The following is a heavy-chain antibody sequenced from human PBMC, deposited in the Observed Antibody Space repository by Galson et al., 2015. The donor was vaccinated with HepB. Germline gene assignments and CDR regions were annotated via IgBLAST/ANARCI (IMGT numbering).Heavy chain of an antibody. J-gene: IGHJ3*02. V-gene: IGHV5-51*03. CDR1: GYSFTAYW. Sequence: QSGAEVKKPGESLKISCKASGYSFTAYWIAWVRQMPGKGLEWMGMIYPNDADKRYSPSFEGQVTMSVDRSTTTAYLQWSSLKASDTAISFCARRYFIRDSFDMWGQGTRVTVSS. D-gene: IGHD2-21*01. CDR3: ARRYFIRDSFDM. CDR2: IYPNDADK.